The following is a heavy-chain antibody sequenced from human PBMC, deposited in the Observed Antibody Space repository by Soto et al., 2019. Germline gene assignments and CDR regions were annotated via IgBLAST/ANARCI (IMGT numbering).Heavy chain of an antibody. V-gene: IGHV4-30-2*01. CDR2: INHSGST. CDR3: ARVDGSIFGVVIKAFDI. J-gene: IGHJ3*02. Sequence: SETLSLTCAVSGGSISSGGYSWSWIRQPPGKGLEWIGEINHSGSTNYNPSLKSRVTISVDTSKNQFSLKLSSVTAADTAVYYCARVDGSIFGVVIKAFDIWGQGTMVTVSS. CDR1: GGSISSGGYS. D-gene: IGHD3-3*01.